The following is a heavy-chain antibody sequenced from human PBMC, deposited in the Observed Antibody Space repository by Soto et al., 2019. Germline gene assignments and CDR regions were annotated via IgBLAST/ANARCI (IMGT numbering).Heavy chain of an antibody. CDR1: GGTFGSYA. D-gene: IGHD2-2*01. V-gene: IGHV1-69*01. CDR2: IIPIPGTA. J-gene: IGHJ6*02. Sequence: QVQLVQSGAEVKKPGSSVKVSCKASGGTFGSYAISWVRHAPGQGLEWMGGIIPIPGTANYEQKFQGTVTIAADEATNTAYMELSSLRSADTAVYYCARSQGSSTSLEIYYYYYYGMDVWGQGTTVTVSS. CDR3: ARSQGSSTSLEIYYYYYYGMDV.